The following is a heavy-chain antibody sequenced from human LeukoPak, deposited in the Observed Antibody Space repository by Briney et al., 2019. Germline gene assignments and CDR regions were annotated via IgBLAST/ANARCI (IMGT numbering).Heavy chain of an antibody. CDR3: ARDPTGYCSSASCYTAY. V-gene: IGHV4-38-2*02. Sequence: PSEILSLTCTVSGYYISDGYYWGWSRRPPGKGREWIGMFYNSATTYYNPSLKSRVTISVDTSKNQFSLKLSSVTAADTAVYYCARDPTGYCSSASCYTAYWGQGTPVTVSS. D-gene: IGHD2-2*02. CDR1: GYYISDGYY. CDR2: FYNSATT. J-gene: IGHJ4*02.